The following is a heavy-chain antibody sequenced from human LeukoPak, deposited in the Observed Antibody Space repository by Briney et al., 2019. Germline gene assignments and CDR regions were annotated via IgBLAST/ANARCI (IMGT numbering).Heavy chain of an antibody. V-gene: IGHV4-59*08. J-gene: IGHJ4*02. CDR2: IYYSGST. Sequence: SETLSLTCTVSGGSISSYYWSWIRQPPGKGLEWIGYIYYSGSTNYNPSLKSRVTISVDTSKNQFSLKLSSVTAADTAVYYCARLFPGREHYYDSSGYYYFDYWGQGTLVTVSS. D-gene: IGHD3-22*01. CDR1: GGSISSYY. CDR3: ARLFPGREHYYDSSGYYYFDY.